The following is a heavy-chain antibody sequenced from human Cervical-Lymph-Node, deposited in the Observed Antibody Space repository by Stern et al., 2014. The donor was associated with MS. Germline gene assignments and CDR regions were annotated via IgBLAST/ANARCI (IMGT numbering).Heavy chain of an antibody. V-gene: IGHV3-48*01. D-gene: IGHD3-3*01. CDR1: EFTFSRYS. J-gene: IGHJ4*02. Sequence: EVQLVESGGDLVQPGGSLRLSCAASEFTFSRYSMNWVRQAPGGGLEWVSFISDTGNSIYYADSVRGRFTISRDNVKNSLYLQMNSLRAEDTAVYYCARSLPIFGVVFEFWGQGTLVTVSS. CDR3: ARSLPIFGVVFEF. CDR2: ISDTGNSI.